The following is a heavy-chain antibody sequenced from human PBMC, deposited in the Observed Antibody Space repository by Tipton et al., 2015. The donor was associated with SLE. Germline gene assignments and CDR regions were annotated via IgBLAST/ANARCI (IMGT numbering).Heavy chain of an antibody. J-gene: IGHJ3*02. D-gene: IGHD6-13*01. V-gene: IGHV1-18*01. CDR3: ARGGPGYSSRGYEAFDI. Sequence: QLVQSGPEVKKPGASVKVSCKASGYTFTSYGISWVRQAPGQGLEGMGWISASNGNTNYAQKLQGRVTMTTDTSTSTAYMELRSLRSDDTAVYYCARGGPGYSSRGYEAFDIWGQGTMVTVSS. CDR1: GYTFTSYG. CDR2: ISASNGNT.